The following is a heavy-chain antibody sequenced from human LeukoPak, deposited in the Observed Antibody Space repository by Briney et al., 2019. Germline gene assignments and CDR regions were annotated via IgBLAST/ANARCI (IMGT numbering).Heavy chain of an antibody. J-gene: IGHJ4*02. CDR3: ARDGQDYGDYFWYFDY. CDR1: GFTFSHYA. D-gene: IGHD4-17*01. CDR2: VSYDGRNK. V-gene: IGHV3-30*04. Sequence: GGSLRLSCAASGFTFSHYAMHWVRQAPGKGLEWVAVVSYDGRNKYYADSVKGRFTISRDDSQNTLILQMNSLRAEDTAVYYCARDGQDYGDYFWYFDYWGQGTLVTVSS.